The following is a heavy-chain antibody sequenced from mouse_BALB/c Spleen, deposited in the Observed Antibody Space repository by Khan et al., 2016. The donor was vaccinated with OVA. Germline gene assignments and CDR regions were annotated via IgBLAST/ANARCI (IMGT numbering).Heavy chain of an antibody. CDR1: GYTFTNYW. Sequence: QVQLQQPGTELVRPGASVKLSCKASGYTFTNYWINWVKPRPGQGLEWIGNIYPSDSYTNYNHKFMDKATLTVDKSSHTASMQPRNPTPEDHAVYYCTREGGDGYSFAYWGQGTLVTVSA. D-gene: IGHD2-3*01. J-gene: IGHJ3*01. CDR3: TREGGDGYSFAY. CDR2: IYPSDSYT. V-gene: IGHV1-69*02.